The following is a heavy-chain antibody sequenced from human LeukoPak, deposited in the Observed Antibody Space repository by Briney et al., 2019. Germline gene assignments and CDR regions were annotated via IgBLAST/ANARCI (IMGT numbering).Heavy chain of an antibody. V-gene: IGHV3-30-3*01. CDR2: VSYDGSSK. CDR1: GFTFGSYA. J-gene: IGHJ4*02. CDR3: ARGTGGSCYTPVDY. D-gene: IGHD2-15*01. Sequence: GGSLRLSCAASGFTFGSYAMHWVRQAPGKGLEWVAVVSYDGSSKYYADSVQGRFTISRDNSKNTLDLQTNSLRAEDTAVYYCARGTGGSCYTPVDYWGQGTLVTVSS.